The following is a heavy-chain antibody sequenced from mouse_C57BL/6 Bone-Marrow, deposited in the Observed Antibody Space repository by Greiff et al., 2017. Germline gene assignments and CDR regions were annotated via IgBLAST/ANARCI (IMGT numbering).Heavy chain of an antibody. V-gene: IGHV3-6*01. J-gene: IGHJ3*01. CDR2: ISYDGSN. CDR1: GYSITSGYY. Sequence: EVQLVESGPGLVKPSQSLSLTCSVTGYSITSGYYWNWIRQFPGNKLEWMGYISYDGSNNYNPSLKNRISITRDTSKNQFFLKLNSVTTEDTATYYCARGYYDSWFAYWGQGTLVTVSA. D-gene: IGHD2-4*01. CDR3: ARGYYDSWFAY.